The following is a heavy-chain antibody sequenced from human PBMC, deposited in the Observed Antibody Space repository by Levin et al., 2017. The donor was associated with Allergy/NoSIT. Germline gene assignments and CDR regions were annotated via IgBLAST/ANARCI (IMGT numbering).Heavy chain of an antibody. Sequence: GASVKVSCAASGFTFSNYAMSWVRQTPGRGLEWVSTISGSFDDTYNADSVKGRFTISRDNSKNTLYLQINSLRAEDTAIYFCTKDGRSSGSYYDYFHYWGQGTLVTVSS. V-gene: IGHV3-23*01. CDR2: ISGSFDDT. D-gene: IGHD1-26*01. CDR3: TKDGRSSGSYYDYFHY. J-gene: IGHJ4*02. CDR1: GFTFSNYA.